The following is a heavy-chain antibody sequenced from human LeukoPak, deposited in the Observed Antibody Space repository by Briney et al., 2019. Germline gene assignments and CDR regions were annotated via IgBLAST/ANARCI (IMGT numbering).Heavy chain of an antibody. D-gene: IGHD2-15*01. V-gene: IGHV1-18*01. CDR3: ARVAVAGGGSCYDY. CDR2: ISAYNGNT. Sequence: ASVKVSCKASGYTFTSYGISWVRQAPGQGLEWMGWISAYNGNTNYAQKFQGWVTMTRDTSISTAYMELSRLRSDDTAVYYCARVAVAGGGSCYDYWGQGTLVTVSS. CDR1: GYTFTSYG. J-gene: IGHJ4*02.